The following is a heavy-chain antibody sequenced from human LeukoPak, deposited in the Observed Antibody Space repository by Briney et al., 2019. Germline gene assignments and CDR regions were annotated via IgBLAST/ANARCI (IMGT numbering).Heavy chain of an antibody. D-gene: IGHD1-26*01. CDR3: AKVKVGATTPFDY. V-gene: IGHV3-23*01. Sequence: GGSLRLSCAASGFTFSSYAMSWVRQAPGKGLEWVSAISGSGGSTYYADSVKGRFTISGDNSKNTLFLQMNNLRAEDTAVYYCAKVKVGATTPFDYWGQGTLVTVSS. CDR1: GFTFSSYA. J-gene: IGHJ4*02. CDR2: ISGSGGST.